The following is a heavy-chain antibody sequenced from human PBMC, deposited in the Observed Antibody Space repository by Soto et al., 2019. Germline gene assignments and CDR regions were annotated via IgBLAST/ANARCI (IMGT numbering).Heavy chain of an antibody. Sequence: ASVKVSCKASGYTFTSYAMHWVRQAPGQRLEWTGWINAGNGNTKYSQKFQGRVTITRDTSASTAYMELSSLRSEDTAVYYCARVMPSGGFDLWGRGTLVTVSS. V-gene: IGHV1-3*01. CDR3: ARVMPSGGFDL. J-gene: IGHJ2*01. D-gene: IGHD1-26*01. CDR2: INAGNGNT. CDR1: GYTFTSYA.